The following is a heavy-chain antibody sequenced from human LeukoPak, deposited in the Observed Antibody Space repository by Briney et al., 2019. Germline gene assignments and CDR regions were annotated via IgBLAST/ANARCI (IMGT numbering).Heavy chain of an antibody. Sequence: GGSLRLSCAASGVTFSSYSMNWVRQAPGKGLEWVSSISSSSSYIYYADSVKGRFTISRDNAKNSLYLQMNSLRAEDTAVYYCARAKSVPRGWFDPWGQGTLVTVSS. V-gene: IGHV3-21*01. CDR1: GVTFSSYS. D-gene: IGHD7-27*01. J-gene: IGHJ5*02. CDR2: ISSSSSYI. CDR3: ARAKSVPRGWFDP.